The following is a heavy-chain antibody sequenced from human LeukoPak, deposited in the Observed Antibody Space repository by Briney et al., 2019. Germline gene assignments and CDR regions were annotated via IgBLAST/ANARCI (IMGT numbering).Heavy chain of an antibody. V-gene: IGHV3-7*01. J-gene: IGHJ4*02. CDR1: GFTFSSYW. CDR2: IKQDGSEK. D-gene: IGHD1-14*01. Sequence: GGSLRLSCAASGFTFSSYWMSWVRQAPGKGLEWVANIKQDGSEKYYVDSVKGRFTISRDNAKESLYLQMDGLRAEDTAIYYCARALTTGSGCWGQGTLVTVSS. CDR3: ARALTTGSGC.